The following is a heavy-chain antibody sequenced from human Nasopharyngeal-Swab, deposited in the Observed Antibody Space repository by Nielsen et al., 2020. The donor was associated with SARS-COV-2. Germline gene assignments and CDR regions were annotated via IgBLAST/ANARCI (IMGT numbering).Heavy chain of an antibody. CDR3: AKWLSTRSLDY. CDR2: ISSSVSST. Sequence: GGSLGLSCAASGFTFSSYAMSWVRQAPGKGLEWVSTISSSVSSTYYADSVKGRFTISRDNSKNTLYLQMNSLRVEDTAVYYCAKWLSTRSLDYWGQGTLVTVSS. V-gene: IGHV3-23*01. J-gene: IGHJ4*02. D-gene: IGHD2-2*01. CDR1: GFTFSSYA.